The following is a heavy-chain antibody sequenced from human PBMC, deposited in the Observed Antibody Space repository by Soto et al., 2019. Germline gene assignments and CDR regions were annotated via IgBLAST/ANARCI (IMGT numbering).Heavy chain of an antibody. CDR1: GYTFTRYG. Sequence: QVHLVQSGAEVKKPGASVKVSCKTSGYTFTRYGISWVRQAPGQGLEWMGWISGYDGGTNFAQKVQDGVTMTTDTSTSTVYMELRSLSSDDTAVYYCAREGDVPYYYYGMDVWGQGTTVTVSS. CDR3: AREGDVPYYYYGMDV. D-gene: IGHD2-21*02. V-gene: IGHV1-18*01. CDR2: ISGYDGGT. J-gene: IGHJ6*02.